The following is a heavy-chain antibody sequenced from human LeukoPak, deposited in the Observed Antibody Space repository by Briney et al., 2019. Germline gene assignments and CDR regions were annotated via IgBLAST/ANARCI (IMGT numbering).Heavy chain of an antibody. V-gene: IGHV4-34*01. CDR1: GGSFSGYY. D-gene: IGHD2-21*01. J-gene: IGHJ4*02. CDR2: INHSGST. CDR3: ARAGYSHPDY. Sequence: PSETLSLTCAVYGGSFSGYYWSWIRQPPGKGLEWIGEINHSGSTNYNPSLKSRVTISVDTSKNQFSLKLSSVTAADTAVYYCARAGYSHPDYWGQGTLVTVSS.